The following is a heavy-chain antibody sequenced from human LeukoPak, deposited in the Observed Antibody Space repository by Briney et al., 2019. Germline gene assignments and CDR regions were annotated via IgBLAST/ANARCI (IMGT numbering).Heavy chain of an antibody. CDR2: VIPIFGTA. J-gene: IGHJ4*02. V-gene: IGHV1-69*05. CDR1: GGTFSSYA. Sequence: SVKVSCKASGGTFSSYAISWVRQAPGQGLEWMGRVIPIFGTANYAQKFQGRVTITTDESTSTAYMELSSLRSEDTAVYYCARGGSSRGDRFDYWGQGTLVTVSS. CDR3: ARGGSSRGDRFDY. D-gene: IGHD3-10*01.